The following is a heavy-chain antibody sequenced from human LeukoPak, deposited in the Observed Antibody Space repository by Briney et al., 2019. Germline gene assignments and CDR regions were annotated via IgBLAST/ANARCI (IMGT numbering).Heavy chain of an antibody. CDR2: IYYSGST. D-gene: IGHD3-10*01. V-gene: IGHV4-59*08. CDR3: ARLRGSGSYNFDY. CDR1: GGSISSYY. Sequence: SETLSLTCTVSGGSISSYYWSWIRQPPGKGLEWIGYIYYSGSTNYNPSLKSRVTISVDTSKNQFSLKLSSVTAADTAVYYCARLRGSGSYNFDYWGQGTLVTVSS. J-gene: IGHJ4*02.